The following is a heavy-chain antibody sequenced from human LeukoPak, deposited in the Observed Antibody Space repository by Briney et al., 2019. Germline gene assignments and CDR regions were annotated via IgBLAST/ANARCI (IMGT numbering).Heavy chain of an antibody. V-gene: IGHV3-20*04. D-gene: IGHD4-17*01. Sequence: GGSLRLSCAASGFTFDDYGMNWVRQAPGKGLEWVSGINWTGGSTGYADPVKGRFTISRDNAKNSLYLQMNSLRAEDTALYYCARDNSRLRAYYFDYWGQGTLVTVSS. CDR3: ARDNSRLRAYYFDY. CDR2: INWTGGST. CDR1: GFTFDDYG. J-gene: IGHJ4*02.